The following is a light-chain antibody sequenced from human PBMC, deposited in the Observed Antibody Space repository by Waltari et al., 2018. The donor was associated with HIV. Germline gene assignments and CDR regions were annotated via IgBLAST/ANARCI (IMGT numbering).Light chain of an antibody. CDR1: SSNFGNNL. V-gene: IGLV1-44*01. CDR3: ATWDDSLNGPL. Sequence: QSVLTQPPSVSATPGQRVTISCSGSSSNFGNNLVTWYQQLPGTAPKLIIYGNDQRPSGVPDRFSGSKSGTSASLAISGLQSEDEADYYCATWDDSLNGPLFGGGTKLTVL. CDR2: GND. J-gene: IGLJ2*01.